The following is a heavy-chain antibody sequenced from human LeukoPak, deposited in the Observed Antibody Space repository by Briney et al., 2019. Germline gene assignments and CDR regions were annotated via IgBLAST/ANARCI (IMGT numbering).Heavy chain of an antibody. CDR2: TYYRSKWYN. Sequence: KISQTLSLTCAISGDSVSSNSAAWNWIRQSPSRGLEWLGRTYYRSKWYNDYAVSVKSRITINPDTSNNQFSLQLNSVTPEDTAVYYCASYSFSERPFDYWGQGTLVTVSS. V-gene: IGHV6-1*01. CDR1: GDSVSSNSAA. J-gene: IGHJ4*02. D-gene: IGHD5-12*01. CDR3: ASYSFSERPFDY.